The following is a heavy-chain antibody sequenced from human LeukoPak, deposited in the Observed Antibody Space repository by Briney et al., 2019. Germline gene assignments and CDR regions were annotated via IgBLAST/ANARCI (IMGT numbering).Heavy chain of an antibody. CDR2: IYHNGST. V-gene: IGHV4-38-2*02. D-gene: IGHD4-17*01. J-gene: IGHJ4*02. CDR3: ARSSGGDTTFDY. CDR1: GYSISSGYY. Sequence: PSETLSLTCTVSGYSISSGYYWGWIRQPPGKGVEWFGSIYHNGSTYYNPYLKSRVTISVDTSKNQFSLKLSSVTAADTAVYYCARSSGGDTTFDYWGQGTLVTVSS.